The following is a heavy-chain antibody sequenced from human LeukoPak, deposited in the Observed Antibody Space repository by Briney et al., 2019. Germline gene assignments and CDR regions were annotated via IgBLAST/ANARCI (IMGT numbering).Heavy chain of an antibody. V-gene: IGHV3-48*02. CDR2: IGSGSSPI. CDR3: ARGLYNWNDAPYY. D-gene: IGHD1-20*01. J-gene: IGHJ4*02. Sequence: AGGSLRLSCVASGFTFSTFGMNWVRQAPGKGLEWVSYIGSGSSPIYYADSVKGRFTISRDNAKNSLYLQMNSLRDEDTAVYYCARGLYNWNDAPYYWGQGTLVTVAS. CDR1: GFTFSTFG.